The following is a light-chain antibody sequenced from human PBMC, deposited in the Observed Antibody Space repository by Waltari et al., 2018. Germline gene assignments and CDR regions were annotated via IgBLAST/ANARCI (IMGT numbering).Light chain of an antibody. Sequence: SALTQPRSVSGSPGQSVTISCTGTTHDLGSYTYVPWYQQHPGKAPKLIILDVTKRPSGVPDRLSGSKSGNTASLTISGLRAEDEAEYYCCSYAGSYTWVFGGGTKLTVV. CDR3: CSYAGSYTWV. J-gene: IGLJ3*02. CDR1: THDLGSYTY. CDR2: DVT. V-gene: IGLV2-11*01.